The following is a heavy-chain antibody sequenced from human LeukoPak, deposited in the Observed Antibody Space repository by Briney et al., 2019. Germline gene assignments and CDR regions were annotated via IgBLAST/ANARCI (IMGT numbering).Heavy chain of an antibody. Sequence: ASVKVSCKASGYTFTSYGISWVRQAPGQGLEWMGWISAYNGNTNYAQKLQGRVTMTTDTSTSTAYMELRSLRSDDTAVYYCARERIAKPYDAFDIWGQGAMVTVSS. J-gene: IGHJ3*02. V-gene: IGHV1-18*01. CDR2: ISAYNGNT. CDR3: ARERIAKPYDAFDI. D-gene: IGHD3-16*02. CDR1: GYTFTSYG.